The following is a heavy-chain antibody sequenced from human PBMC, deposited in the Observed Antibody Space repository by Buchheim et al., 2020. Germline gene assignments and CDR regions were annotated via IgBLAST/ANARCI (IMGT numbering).Heavy chain of an antibody. D-gene: IGHD6-19*01. CDR3: AKDLYGSSPDY. CDR2: ISDYGGAT. V-gene: IGHV3-23*01. CDR1: GFTFGSYA. Sequence: EVQLLESGGGLVQPGGFLRLSCVVSGFTFGSYAMSWVRQAPGKGLEWVSLISDYGGATFFADSVKGRFTISRDNSKNTLYLQMNSLRAEDTAVYHCAKDLYGSSPDYWGQGTL. J-gene: IGHJ4*02.